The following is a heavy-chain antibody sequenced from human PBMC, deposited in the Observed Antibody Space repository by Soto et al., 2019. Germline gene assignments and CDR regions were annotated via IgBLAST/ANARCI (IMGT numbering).Heavy chain of an antibody. CDR1: GFTFSSYG. CDR3: AKVGYCSSTSCYDANVWFDY. V-gene: IGHV3-30*18. Sequence: GGSLRLSCAASGFTFSSYGMHWVRQAPGKGLEWVAVISYDGSNKYYADSVKGRFTISRDNSKNTLYLQMNSLRAEGTAVYYCAKVGYCSSTSCYDANVWFDYWGQGTLVTVSS. CDR2: ISYDGSNK. J-gene: IGHJ4*02. D-gene: IGHD2-2*01.